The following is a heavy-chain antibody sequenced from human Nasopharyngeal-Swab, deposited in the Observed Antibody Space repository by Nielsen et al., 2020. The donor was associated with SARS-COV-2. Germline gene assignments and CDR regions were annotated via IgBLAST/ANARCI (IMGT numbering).Heavy chain of an antibody. CDR2: ISGSGGGT. J-gene: IGHJ1*01. CDR1: GFTFSSYA. V-gene: IGHV3-23*01. Sequence: GESLKISFAASGFTFSSYAMSWVRQAPGKGLEWVSAISGSGGGTYYADSVKGRFTISRDNSKNTLYLQMNSLRAKDTAVYYCAKAPRGITMSYFQHWGQGTLVTVSS. CDR3: AKAPRGITMSYFQH. D-gene: IGHD3-10*02.